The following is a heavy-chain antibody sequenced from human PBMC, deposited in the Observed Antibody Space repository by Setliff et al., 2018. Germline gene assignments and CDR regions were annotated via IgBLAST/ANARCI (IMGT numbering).Heavy chain of an antibody. D-gene: IGHD6-13*01. CDR1: GFTFSSYA. V-gene: IGHV3-21*01. J-gene: IGHJ4*02. Sequence: GGSLRLSCAASGFTFSSYAMSWVRQAPGKGLEWVSSISSSSSYIYYADSVKGRFTISRDNAKNSLYLQMNSLRAEDTAVYYCARGRQQLVPTSYWGQGTLVTVSS. CDR2: ISSSSSYI. CDR3: ARGRQQLVPTSY.